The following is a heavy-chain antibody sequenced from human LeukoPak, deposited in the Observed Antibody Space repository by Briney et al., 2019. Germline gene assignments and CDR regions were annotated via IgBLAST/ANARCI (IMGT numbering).Heavy chain of an antibody. Sequence: PSETLSLTCTVSGGSISSYYWSWIRQPPGKGLEWFGYIYYGGNTNYNPSLKSRVTMSLDTSRNQFSLKLSSVTAADTAVYYCARRDASGSAYDYWGQGTLVTVSS. J-gene: IGHJ4*02. CDR3: ARRDASGSAYDY. D-gene: IGHD3-10*01. CDR2: IYYGGNT. V-gene: IGHV4-59*08. CDR1: GGSISSYY.